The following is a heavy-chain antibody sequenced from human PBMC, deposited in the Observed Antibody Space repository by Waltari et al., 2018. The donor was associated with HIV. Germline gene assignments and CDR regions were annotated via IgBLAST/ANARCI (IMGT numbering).Heavy chain of an antibody. Sequence: QVQLQESGPGLVKPSETLSLTCPVSGGSISRSYWSWIRQPPGKGLEWIGYIYYSGNTNYNPSLKSRVTIAVDTSKNQFSLKLSSVTAADTAVYYCARSGSYRGYFDYWGQGTLVTVSS. CDR3: ARSGSYRGYFDY. CDR1: GGSISRSY. CDR2: IYYSGNT. V-gene: IGHV4-59*01. J-gene: IGHJ4*02. D-gene: IGHD1-26*01.